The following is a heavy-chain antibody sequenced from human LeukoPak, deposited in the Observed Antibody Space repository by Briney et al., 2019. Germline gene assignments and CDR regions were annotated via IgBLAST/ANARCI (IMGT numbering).Heavy chain of an antibody. J-gene: IGHJ4*02. V-gene: IGHV3-48*04. D-gene: IGHD5-18*01. CDR2: ISSSSSTI. CDR1: GFTFSSYS. CDR3: ARATWTQLWLLDY. Sequence: GGSLRLSCAASGFTFSSYSLNWVRQAPGKGLEWVSYISSSSSTIYYADSVKGRFTISRDNAKNSLYLQMNSLRAEDTAVYYCARATWTQLWLLDYWGQGTLVTVSS.